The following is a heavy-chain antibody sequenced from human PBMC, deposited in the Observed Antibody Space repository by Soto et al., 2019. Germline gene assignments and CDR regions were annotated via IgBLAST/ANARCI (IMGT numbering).Heavy chain of an antibody. CDR2: ISAYNGNT. J-gene: IGHJ4*02. V-gene: IGHV1-18*04. CDR3: GRAGSLGLDYPPPGGYSGSYYSPSPFDY. CDR1: GYTFTSYG. Sequence: QVQLVQSGAEVKKPGASVKVSCKASGYTFTSYGISWVRQAPGQGLEWMGWISAYNGNTNYAQKLQGRVTMTTDTSTGTAYVGLRSLESDDTAVYYCGRAGSLGLDYPPPGGYSGSYYSPSPFDYWGQGTLVTVSS. D-gene: IGHD1-26*01.